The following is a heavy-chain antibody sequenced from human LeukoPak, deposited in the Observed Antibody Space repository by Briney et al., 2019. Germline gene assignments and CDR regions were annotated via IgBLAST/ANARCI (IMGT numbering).Heavy chain of an antibody. CDR1: GFTFSSYS. Sequence: GGSLRLSCAASGFTFSSYSMNWVRQAPGKGLEWVSSISSSSSYIYYADSVKGRFTISRDNAKNSLYLQMNSLRAEDTAVYYCAREDGYCSSTSCYDAFDIWGQGTMVTVSS. D-gene: IGHD2-2*01. V-gene: IGHV3-21*01. CDR3: AREDGYCSSTSCYDAFDI. CDR2: ISSSSSYI. J-gene: IGHJ3*02.